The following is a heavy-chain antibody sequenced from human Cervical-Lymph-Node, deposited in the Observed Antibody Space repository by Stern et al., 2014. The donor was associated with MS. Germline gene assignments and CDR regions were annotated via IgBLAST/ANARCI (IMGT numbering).Heavy chain of an antibody. Sequence: VQLVESGAEVKKPGASVKVSCKTSGYAFSDHYLHWVRQAPGQGPEWMGRINTYSGGTNYAQQFQGRVAMTRDTSISTVYMELNSLRSDDTAVYYCARDLGMLPMIFDYWGQGTLVSVSS. CDR2: INTYSGGT. V-gene: IGHV1-2*06. CDR1: GYAFSDHY. J-gene: IGHJ4*02. D-gene: IGHD2-15*01. CDR3: ARDLGMLPMIFDY.